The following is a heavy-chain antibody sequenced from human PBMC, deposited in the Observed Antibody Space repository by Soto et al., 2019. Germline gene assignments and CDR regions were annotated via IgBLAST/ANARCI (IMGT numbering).Heavy chain of an antibody. CDR2: ISYDGSNK. CDR1: GFTFSSYG. Sequence: GGSLRLSCAASGFTFSSYGMHWVRQAPGKGLEWVAVISYDGSNKYYADSVKGRFTISRDNSKNTLYLQMNSLRAEDTAVYYCAKEGIAAPHQYWGQGTLVTVSS. CDR3: AKEGIAAPHQY. D-gene: IGHD6-6*01. V-gene: IGHV3-30*18. J-gene: IGHJ4*02.